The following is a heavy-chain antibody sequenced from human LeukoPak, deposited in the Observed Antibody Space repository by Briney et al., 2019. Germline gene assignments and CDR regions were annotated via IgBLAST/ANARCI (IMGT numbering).Heavy chain of an antibody. V-gene: IGHV4-59*01. J-gene: IGHJ4*02. CDR3: AAYSGSSRIRGFDY. Sequence: PSETLSLTCTVSGGSISSYYWSWIRRPPGKGLEWIGYIYYSGSTNYNPSLKSRVTISVDTSKNQFSLKPSSVTAADTAVYYCAAYSGSSRIRGFDYWGQGTLVAVSS. CDR2: IYYSGST. D-gene: IGHD1-26*01. CDR1: GGSISSYY.